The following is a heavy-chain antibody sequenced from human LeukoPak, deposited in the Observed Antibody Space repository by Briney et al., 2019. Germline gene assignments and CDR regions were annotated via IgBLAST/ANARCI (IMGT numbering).Heavy chain of an antibody. V-gene: IGHV1-24*01. D-gene: IGHD6-13*01. Sequence: GASVKVSCKVSGYTLTELSMHWVRQAPGKGLEWMGGFDPEDGETIYAQKFQGRVTMTEDTSTDTAYMELSSLRSEDTAVYYCAKAPPTYSSSWFHAFDIWGQGTMVTVSS. J-gene: IGHJ3*02. CDR3: AKAPPTYSSSWFHAFDI. CDR1: GYTLTELS. CDR2: FDPEDGET.